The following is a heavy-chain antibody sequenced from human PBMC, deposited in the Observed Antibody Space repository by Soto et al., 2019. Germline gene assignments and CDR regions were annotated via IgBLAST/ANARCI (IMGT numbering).Heavy chain of an antibody. V-gene: IGHV3-48*01. CDR2: ISSSSSTI. J-gene: IGHJ6*03. CDR1: GFTFSSYS. D-gene: IGHD5-18*01. Sequence: GGSLRLSCAASGFTFSSYSMNWFRQAPGKGLEWVSYISSSSSTIYYADSVKGRFTISRDNAKNSLYLQMNSLRAEDTAVYYCARAIQLWSQKYYYYYMDVWGKGTTVTVSS. CDR3: ARAIQLWSQKYYYYYMDV.